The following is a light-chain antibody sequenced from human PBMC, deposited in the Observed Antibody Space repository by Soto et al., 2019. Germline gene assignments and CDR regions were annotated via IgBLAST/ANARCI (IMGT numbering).Light chain of an antibody. CDR3: QSADSSGTYV. CDR1: ALPKQY. Sequence: YELTQPPSVSVSPGQTARITCSGDALPKQYAYWYQQKPGQAPVLVIYKDSERPSGIPERFSGSSSGTTVTLTNSGVQAEDEADDYCQSADSSGTYVFGTGTRSPS. V-gene: IGLV3-25*02. J-gene: IGLJ1*01. CDR2: KDS.